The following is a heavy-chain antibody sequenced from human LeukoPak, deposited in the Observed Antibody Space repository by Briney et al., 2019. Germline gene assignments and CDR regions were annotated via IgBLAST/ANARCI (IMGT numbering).Heavy chain of an antibody. J-gene: IGHJ4*02. CDR3: ASYYDSSGYSFSLGY. CDR1: GGTFSSYA. Sequence: SVKVSCKASGGTFSSYAISWVRQAPGQGLEWMGGIIPIFGTANYAQKFQGRVTITADESTSTAYMELSSLRSEDTAVYYRASYYDSSGYSFSLGYWGQGTLVTVSS. V-gene: IGHV1-69*13. CDR2: IIPIFGTA. D-gene: IGHD3-22*01.